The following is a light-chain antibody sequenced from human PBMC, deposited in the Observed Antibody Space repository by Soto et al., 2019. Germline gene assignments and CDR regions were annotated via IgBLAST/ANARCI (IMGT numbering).Light chain of an antibody. CDR2: DST. Sequence: VLTQSPATLSLSPGERATLSCRASQSIHTSLAWYQQKPGQPPRLVVYDSTLRANGVPDRFGGSRSGTEFTLPTNSLEPEEFAVNYCQQRTIWPPITFGQGTRLEI. V-gene: IGKV3-11*01. J-gene: IGKJ5*01. CDR1: QSIHTS. CDR3: QQRTIWPPIT.